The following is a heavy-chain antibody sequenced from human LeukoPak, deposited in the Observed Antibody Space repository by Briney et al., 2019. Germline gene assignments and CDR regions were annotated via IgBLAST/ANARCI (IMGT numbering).Heavy chain of an antibody. D-gene: IGHD3-10*01. CDR1: GGSISNYH. CDR3: ARVKYSSGSPSSWFDP. CDR2: IEYSGGT. J-gene: IGHJ5*02. Sequence: PSETLSLTCTVSGGSISNYHWSWFRQPPGTGLEWIGYIEYSGGTTYNSSLKSRVTISVDTSKNQFSLKLSSVTAADAAVYYCARVKYSSGSPSSWFDPWGRGTPVAVSS. V-gene: IGHV4-59*08.